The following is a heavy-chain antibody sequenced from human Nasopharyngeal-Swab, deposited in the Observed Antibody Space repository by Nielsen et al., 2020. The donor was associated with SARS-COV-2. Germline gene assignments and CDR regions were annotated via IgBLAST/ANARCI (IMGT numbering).Heavy chain of an antibody. CDR3: ARVPYYDFWSGFHGFDP. V-gene: IGHV3-23*01. D-gene: IGHD3-3*01. CDR1: GFTFSSYA. Sequence: GGSLRLSCAASGFTFSSYAMSWVRQAPGKGLEWVSAISGSGGSTYYADSVKGRFTISRDNSKNTLYLQMNSLRAEDTAVYYCARVPYYDFWSGFHGFDPWGQGTLVTVSS. CDR2: ISGSGGST. J-gene: IGHJ5*02.